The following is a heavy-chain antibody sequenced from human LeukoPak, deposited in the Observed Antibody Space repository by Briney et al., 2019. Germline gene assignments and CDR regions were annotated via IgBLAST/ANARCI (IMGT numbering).Heavy chain of an antibody. D-gene: IGHD5-24*01. CDR1: GVTVSNNF. CDR3: ARDPPAVAINTYG. Sequence: GGPLRLSCAASGVTVSNNFMLWVRQPPGKGLEWVSLIYSGGDTHYADSVKGRFTISRDNSKNTLYLQMNNVRAEDTAVYYCARDPPAVAINTYGWGQGTLVTVSS. V-gene: IGHV3-66*01. CDR2: IYSGGDT. J-gene: IGHJ4*02.